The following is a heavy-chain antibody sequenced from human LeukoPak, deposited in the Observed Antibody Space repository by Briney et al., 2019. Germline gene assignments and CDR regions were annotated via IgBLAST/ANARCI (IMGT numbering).Heavy chain of an antibody. CDR2: INHSGST. CDR3: ARPGIAAAVHAFDI. D-gene: IGHD6-13*01. CDR1: GGSISSYY. V-gene: IGHV4-34*01. Sequence: PSETLSLTCTVSGGSISSYYWSWIRQPPGKGLEWIGEINHSGSTNYNPSLKSRVTISVDTSKNQFSLKLSSVTAADTAVYYCARPGIAAAVHAFDIWGQGTMVTVSS. J-gene: IGHJ3*02.